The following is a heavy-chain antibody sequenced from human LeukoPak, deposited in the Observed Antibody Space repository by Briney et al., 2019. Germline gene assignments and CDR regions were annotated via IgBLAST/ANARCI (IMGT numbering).Heavy chain of an antibody. D-gene: IGHD3-3*01. CDR3: ARGVRFTMFGVDYYYYMYV. CDR2: MNPNSGNT. CDR1: GYTFTSYD. J-gene: IGHJ6*03. Sequence: ASVKVSCKASGYTFTSYDINWVRQATGQGLEWMGWMNPNSGNTGYAQKFQGRVTMNRNTSISTAYMELSSLRSEDTAVYYCARGVRFTMFGVDYYYYMYVWGKGTTVTVSS. V-gene: IGHV1-8*01.